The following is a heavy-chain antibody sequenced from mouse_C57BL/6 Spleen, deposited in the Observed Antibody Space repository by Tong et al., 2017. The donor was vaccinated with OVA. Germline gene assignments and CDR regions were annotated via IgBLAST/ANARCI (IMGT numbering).Heavy chain of an antibody. V-gene: IGHV5-4*01. Sequence: EVQLQESGGCLVKPGGSLKLSCAASGFTFSSYAMSWVRQTPEKRLEWVATISDGGSYTYYPDNVKGRFTISRDNAKNNLYMQMSDLKSEDTAMYYCARARLRYWYFDVWGSGTTGTVSS. D-gene: IGHD1-1*01. CDR2: ISDGGSYT. CDR3: ARARLRYWYFDV. J-gene: IGHJ1*01. CDR1: GFTFSSYA.